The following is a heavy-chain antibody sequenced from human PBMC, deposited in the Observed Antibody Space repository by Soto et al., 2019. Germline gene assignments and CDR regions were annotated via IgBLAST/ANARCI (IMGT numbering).Heavy chain of an antibody. J-gene: IGHJ4*02. CDR3: ARVARGFDY. Sequence: SVKVCFKASCYTYTSYGISWVRQAPGQGLEWMGWMSAYNGNTNYAQKLQGRVTMTTDTSTSTAYMELRSLRSDDTAVYYCARVARGFDYWGQGTLVTVYS. CDR2: MSAYNGNT. CDR1: CYTYTSYG. V-gene: IGHV1-18*01.